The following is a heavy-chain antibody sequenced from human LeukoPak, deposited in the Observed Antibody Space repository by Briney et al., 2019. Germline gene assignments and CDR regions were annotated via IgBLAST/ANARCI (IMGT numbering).Heavy chain of an antibody. CDR2: INPNSGGT. CDR1: GYTFTGYY. CDR3: ARSGGYYDSSGYTNWFDP. Sequence: ASVKVSCKASGYTFTGYYMHWVRQAPGQGLEWMGRINPNSGGTNYAQKFQGRVTITRDTSASTAYMELSSLRSEDTAVYYCARSGGYYDSSGYTNWFDPWGQGTLVTVSS. J-gene: IGHJ5*02. D-gene: IGHD3-22*01. V-gene: IGHV1-2*06.